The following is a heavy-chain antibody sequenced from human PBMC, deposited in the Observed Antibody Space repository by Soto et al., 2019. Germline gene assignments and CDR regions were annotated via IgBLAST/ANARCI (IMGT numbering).Heavy chain of an antibody. Sequence: GGSLRLSCAASGFTFNIYSMNWVRQAPGKGLEWVSYITSDSNTIHYADSVKGRFTISRDNAKNSLYLQMSSLRAEDTAVYYCARGVIYAFDFWGKGTVVTVSS. V-gene: IGHV3-48*01. J-gene: IGHJ3*01. D-gene: IGHD2-21*01. CDR2: ITSDSNTI. CDR1: GFTFNIYS. CDR3: ARGVIYAFDF.